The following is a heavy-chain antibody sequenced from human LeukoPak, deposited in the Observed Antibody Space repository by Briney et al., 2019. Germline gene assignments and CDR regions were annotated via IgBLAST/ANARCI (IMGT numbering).Heavy chain of an antibody. CDR3: AKDGDTMSGTYYYDMDV. CDR2: ISSSSSYI. Sequence: GGSLRLSCAASGLTFSSYSMNWVRQAPGKGLEWVSSISSSSSYIYYADSVKGRFTISRDNAKNSLYLQMNSLRGEDTAVYYCAKDGDTMSGTYYYDMDVWGKGTTVTIS. D-gene: IGHD1-26*01. CDR1: GLTFSSYS. J-gene: IGHJ6*03. V-gene: IGHV3-21*01.